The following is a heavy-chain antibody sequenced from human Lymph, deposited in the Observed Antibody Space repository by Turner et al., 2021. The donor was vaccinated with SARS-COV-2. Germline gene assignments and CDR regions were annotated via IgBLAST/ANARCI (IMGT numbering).Heavy chain of an antibody. D-gene: IGHD2-15*01. V-gene: IGHV1-69*01. J-gene: IGHJ4*02. CDR1: GGTFSSSA. CDR2: IIPISGTA. Sequence: QVQLGQSRAEVKKPGSSVMVSCKASGGTFSSSAISWVRKAPGQGLEWMGGIIPISGTANYAQRFQGRVTITADESTSTAYMELRSLRSEDTAVYYCARGAAYCSGGSCYRKGFDYWGQGTPVTVSS. CDR3: ARGAAYCSGGSCYRKGFDY.